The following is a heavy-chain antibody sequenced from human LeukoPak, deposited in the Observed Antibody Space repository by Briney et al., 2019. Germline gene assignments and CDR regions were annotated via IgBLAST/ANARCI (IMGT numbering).Heavy chain of an antibody. D-gene: IGHD6-13*01. V-gene: IGHV4-34*01. Sequence: SETLSLTCAVYGGSFSDYYWNWIRQPPEKGLEWIGEINPRGGTNYNPSLKSRVTISVDTSKNQFSLKLTSVTAAGTAVYYCARYSSTWPYWYFDLWGRGTLVTVSS. CDR2: INPRGGT. CDR1: GGSFSDYY. CDR3: ARYSSTWPYWYFDL. J-gene: IGHJ2*01.